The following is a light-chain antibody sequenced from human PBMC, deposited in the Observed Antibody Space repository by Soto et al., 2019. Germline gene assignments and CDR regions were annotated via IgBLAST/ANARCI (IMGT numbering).Light chain of an antibody. CDR1: QSISFY. J-gene: IGKJ5*01. Sequence: DIQMTQSPSSLSASIGDRVTITCRASQSISFYLNWYQQKPGKAPKLLIFAASSLQRGVPSRFSGSGSGTDFTLTISSLQPEDFATYYCQQFNNYPVTFGQGTRLEIK. CDR2: AAS. V-gene: IGKV1-39*01. CDR3: QQFNNYPVT.